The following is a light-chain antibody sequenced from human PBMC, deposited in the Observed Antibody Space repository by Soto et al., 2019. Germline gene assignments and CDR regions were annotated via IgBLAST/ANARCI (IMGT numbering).Light chain of an antibody. Sequence: EIVFAPSPATLSLSPGERATPSCRASQSVSSYLAWYQQKPGQAPRLLIYDASNRATGIPARFSGSGSGTDFTLTISSLEPEDFAVYYCQQRSNWPSLTFGGGTKVDIK. J-gene: IGKJ4*01. CDR1: QSVSSY. V-gene: IGKV3-11*01. CDR3: QQRSNWPSLT. CDR2: DAS.